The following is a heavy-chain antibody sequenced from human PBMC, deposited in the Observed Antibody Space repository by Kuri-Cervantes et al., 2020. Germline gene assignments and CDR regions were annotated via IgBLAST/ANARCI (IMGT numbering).Heavy chain of an antibody. Sequence: SETLSLTCTVSGGSISSSSYYWGWIRQPPGKGLEWIGSIYYSGSTYYNPSLKSRVTISVDTSKNQFSLKLSSVTAADTAVYYCARKIGKVKPQSYCGGDCADEDAFDIWGQGTMVTVSS. D-gene: IGHD2-21*02. J-gene: IGHJ3*02. CDR1: GGSISSSSYY. CDR2: IYYSGST. V-gene: IGHV4-39*07. CDR3: ARKIGKVKPQSYCGGDCADEDAFDI.